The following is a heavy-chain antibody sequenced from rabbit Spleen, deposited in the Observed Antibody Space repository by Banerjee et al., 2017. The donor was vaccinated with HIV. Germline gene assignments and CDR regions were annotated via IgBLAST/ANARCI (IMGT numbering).Heavy chain of an antibody. CDR2: IAGSSSTFT. CDR1: GFSFSSSDY. D-gene: IGHD8-1*01. Sequence: QQQLEESGGGLVKPGGTLTLTCSASGFSFSSSDYMCWVRQAPGKGLEWISCIAGSSSTFTYSATWAKGRFTCSKTSSTTVTLQMTSLTVADTATYFCARDTGSSFSSYGMDLWGPGTLVTVS. J-gene: IGHJ6*01. CDR3: ARDTGSSFSSYGMDL. V-gene: IGHV1S45*01.